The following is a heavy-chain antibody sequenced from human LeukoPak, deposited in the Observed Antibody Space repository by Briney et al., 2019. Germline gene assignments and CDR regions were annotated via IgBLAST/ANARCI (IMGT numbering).Heavy chain of an antibody. J-gene: IGHJ3*02. CDR2: MNPNSGST. CDR3: ARGVLRGDIWQI. D-gene: IGHD3-3*01. CDR1: GHTLTSYE. V-gene: IGHV1-8*01. Sequence: ASVKVSCKASGHTLTSYEINWVRQATGQGLEWMGWMNPNSGSTDYAQKFQGRVTMTRDTSLNTAYLELSSLRSEDTAVYYCARGVLRGDIWQIWGQGIMVTVSS.